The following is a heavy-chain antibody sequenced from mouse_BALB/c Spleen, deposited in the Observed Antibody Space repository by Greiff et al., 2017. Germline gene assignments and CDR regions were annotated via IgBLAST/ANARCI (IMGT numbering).Heavy chain of an antibody. J-gene: IGHJ2*01. CDR1: GFTFSSYA. D-gene: IGHD2-1*01. CDR3: AREGGNDYLDY. V-gene: IGHV5-6-5*01. CDR2: ISSGGST. Sequence: EVQLVESGGGLVKPGGSLKLSCAASGFTFSSYAMSWVRQTPEKRLEWVASISSGGSTYYPDSVKGRFTISRDNARNILYLQMSSLRSEDTAMYYCAREGGNDYLDYWGQGTTLTVSS.